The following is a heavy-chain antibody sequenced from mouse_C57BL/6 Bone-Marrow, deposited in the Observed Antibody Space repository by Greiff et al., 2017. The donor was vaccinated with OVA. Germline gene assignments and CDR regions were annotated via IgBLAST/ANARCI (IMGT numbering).Heavy chain of an antibody. CDR3: GVGQLGHYYAMDY. J-gene: IGHJ4*01. Sequence: QVQLKQPGAELVRPGTSVKLSCKASGYTFTSYWMHWVKQRPGQGLEWIGVIDPSDSYTNYNQKFKGKATLTVDTSSSTAYMQLSSLTSEDSAVYYCGVGQLGHYYAMDYWGQGTSVTVSS. D-gene: IGHD4-1*02. V-gene: IGHV1-59*01. CDR1: GYTFTSYW. CDR2: IDPSDSYT.